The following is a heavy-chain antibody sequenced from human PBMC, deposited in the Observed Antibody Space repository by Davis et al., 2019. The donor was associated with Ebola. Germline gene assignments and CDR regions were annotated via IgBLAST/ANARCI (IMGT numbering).Heavy chain of an antibody. CDR2: ISYDGSNK. CDR3: ARTRDGMDV. Sequence: GGSLRLSCAASGFTFSSYAMHWVRQAPGKGLEWVAVISYDGSNKYYADSVKGRFTISRDNSKNTLYLQMNSLRAEDTAVYYCARTRDGMDVWGKGTTVTVSS. D-gene: IGHD3-10*01. CDR1: GFTFSSYA. V-gene: IGHV3-30-3*01. J-gene: IGHJ6*04.